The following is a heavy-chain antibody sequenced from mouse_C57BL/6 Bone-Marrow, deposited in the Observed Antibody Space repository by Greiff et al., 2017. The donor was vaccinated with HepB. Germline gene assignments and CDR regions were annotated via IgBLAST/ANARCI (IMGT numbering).Heavy chain of an antibody. CDR3: ARFTTVVAPYAMDY. Sequence: QVQLQQPGAELVKPGASVKVSCKASGYTFTSYWMHWVKQRPGQGLEWIGRIHPSDSDTNYNQKFKGKATLTVDKSSSTAYMQLSSLTSEDSAVYYCARFTTVVAPYAMDYWGQGTSVTGAS. J-gene: IGHJ4*01. CDR1: GYTFTSYW. V-gene: IGHV1-74*01. CDR2: IHPSDSDT. D-gene: IGHD1-1*01.